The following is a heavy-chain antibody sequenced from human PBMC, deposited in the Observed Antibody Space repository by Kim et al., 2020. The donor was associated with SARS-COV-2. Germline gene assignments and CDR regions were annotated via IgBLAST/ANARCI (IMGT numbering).Heavy chain of an antibody. CDR2: ITSGGSIM. D-gene: IGHD5-12*01. CDR1: GFTFSDDY. V-gene: IGHV3-11*04. J-gene: IGHJ4*02. Sequence: GGSLRLSCAASGFTFSDDYMSWIRQAPGKGLEWISYITSGGSIMYYADSVKGRFTISRDNAKNSLYLQMNSLRAEDTAVYYCARLQGSGYTDYDTNIYFENWGQGSLVTISS. CDR3: ARLQGSGYTDYDTNIYFEN.